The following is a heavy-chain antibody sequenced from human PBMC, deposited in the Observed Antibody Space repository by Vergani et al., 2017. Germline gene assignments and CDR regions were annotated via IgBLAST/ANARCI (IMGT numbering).Heavy chain of an antibody. J-gene: IGHJ5*02. CDR3: ARHGRVYSSSWYGGWFDP. D-gene: IGHD6-13*01. V-gene: IGHV4-4*09. CDR2: IYTSGST. CDR1: GGSISSYY. Sequence: QVQLQESGPGLVKPSETLSLTCTVSGGSISSYYWSWTRQPPGKGLEWIGYIYTSGSTNYNPSLKSRVTISVDTSKNQFSLKLSSVTAADTAVYYCARHGRVYSSSWYGGWFDPWGQGTLVTVSS.